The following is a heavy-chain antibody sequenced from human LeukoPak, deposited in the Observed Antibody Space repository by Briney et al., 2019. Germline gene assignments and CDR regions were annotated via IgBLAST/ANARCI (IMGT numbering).Heavy chain of an antibody. Sequence: GGSLRLSCAASGFTFTSYGMHWVCQAPGKGLEWVAGISYNGSNKNYADSVKGRFTISRDNSKNTLYLQMNSLRAEDTAVYYCARDLRAYYYDSSGYCSNWFDPWGQGTLVTVSS. CDR1: GFTFTSYG. D-gene: IGHD3-22*01. V-gene: IGHV3-30*03. CDR2: ISYNGSNK. CDR3: ARDLRAYYYDSSGYCSNWFDP. J-gene: IGHJ5*02.